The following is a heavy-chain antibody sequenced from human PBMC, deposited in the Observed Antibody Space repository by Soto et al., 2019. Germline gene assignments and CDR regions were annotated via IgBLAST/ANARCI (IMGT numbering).Heavy chain of an antibody. V-gene: IGHV4-4*02. CDR3: ARHIAVSGTRGFDH. J-gene: IGHJ4*02. Sequence: QVQLQESGPGLMKPSGTLSLTCAVSGGSITSNWWSWVRQPPGTGLEWIAEIFHTWSANYNPSLLGRLTISMDKSRNHLSLNLNSVTAADTAVYYCARHIAVSGTRGFDHWGQGTLVTVSS. D-gene: IGHD2-21*01. CDR2: IFHTWSA. CDR1: GGSITSNW.